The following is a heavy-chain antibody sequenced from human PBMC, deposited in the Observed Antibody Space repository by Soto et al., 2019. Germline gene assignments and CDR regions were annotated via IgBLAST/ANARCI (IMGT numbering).Heavy chain of an antibody. J-gene: IGHJ4*02. V-gene: IGHV3-74*01. CDR3: ARNGRQGYNSDL. CDR2: IDRDGSRT. Sequence: EVKLVESGGGSVQPGGSLRLSCTASGFIFGSYWMYWVRQAPGEGLVWVSRIDRDGSRTNYADSVKGRFTISRDNVQNTLDLQMNSLIAGDPAVYYCARNGRQGYNSDLWGQGALDTV. D-gene: IGHD5-18*01. CDR1: GFIFGSYW.